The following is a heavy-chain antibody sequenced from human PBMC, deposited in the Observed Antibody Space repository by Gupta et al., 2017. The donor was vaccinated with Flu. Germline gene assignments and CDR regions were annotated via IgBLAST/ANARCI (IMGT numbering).Heavy chain of an antibody. D-gene: IGHD3-3*01. CDR2: IIPILGTS. CDR3: ATVEAFDYFALNV. CDR1: GGTFSTFV. V-gene: IGHV1-69*06. Sequence: HVQLFQSGAEVTTPASSMKVSCTASGGTFSTFVISWVRQAPGQGLEWIGGIIPILGTSNYEQRMQGRVKITADTSTSTVYMELSSLTSDDTAIYYCATVEAFDYFALNVWGRGTTMTVSS. J-gene: IGHJ6*02.